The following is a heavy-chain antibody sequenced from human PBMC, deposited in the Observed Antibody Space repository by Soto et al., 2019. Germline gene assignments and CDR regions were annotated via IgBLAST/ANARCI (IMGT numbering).Heavy chain of an antibody. V-gene: IGHV3-23*01. CDR2: ISGSGGST. J-gene: IGHJ6*02. D-gene: IGHD2-2*03. CDR3: AKANGYCSSTSCSPLYYYGMDV. Sequence: EVQLLESGGGLVQPGGSLRLSCAASGFTFSSYAMSWVRQAPGKGLEWVSAISGSGGSTYYADSVKGRFTISRDNSKNTLCLQMNSLRAEDTAVYYCAKANGYCSSTSCSPLYYYGMDVWGQGTTVTVSS. CDR1: GFTFSSYA.